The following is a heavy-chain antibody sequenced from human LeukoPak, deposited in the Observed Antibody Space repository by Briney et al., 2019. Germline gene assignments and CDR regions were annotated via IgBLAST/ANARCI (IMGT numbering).Heavy chain of an antibody. J-gene: IGHJ5*02. V-gene: IGHV4-59*01. Sequence: KTSETLSLTCTVSGGSISSYYWSWIRQPPGKGLEWIGYIYYSGSTNYNPSLKSRVTISVDTSKNQFSLKLSSVTAADTAVYYCARDLGLRFDPWGQGTLVTVSS. CDR3: ARDLGLRFDP. CDR1: GGSISSYY. CDR2: IYYSGST. D-gene: IGHD3-10*01.